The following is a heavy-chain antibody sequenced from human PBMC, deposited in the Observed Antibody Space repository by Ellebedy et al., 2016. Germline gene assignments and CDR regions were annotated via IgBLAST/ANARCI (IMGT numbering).Heavy chain of an antibody. V-gene: IGHV4-59*01. Sequence: SETLSLTXTVSGVSTNNYYWRWIRQPPGRGLDWVGYFRFSGRSNYNSSLKSRVTISVDTSKKQFSLKLSSVTAVDTAVYYCARAGREFCSGGSCYSGRYALDIWGQGTMVTVSS. CDR3: ARAGREFCSGGSCYSGRYALDI. CDR2: FRFSGRS. D-gene: IGHD2-15*01. J-gene: IGHJ3*02. CDR1: GVSTNNYY.